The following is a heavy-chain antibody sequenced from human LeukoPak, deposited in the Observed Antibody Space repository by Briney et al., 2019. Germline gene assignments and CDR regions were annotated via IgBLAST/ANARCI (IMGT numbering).Heavy chain of an antibody. CDR2: ISSSSSYI. CDR3: VRPTQKYSQSYMDV. V-gene: IGHV3-21*01. Sequence: PGGSLRLSCAASGFTFSSYSMNWVRQAPGKGLEWVSSISSSSSYIYYADSVKGRFTISRDNAKNTLYLQMNTLRAEDTAVYYCVRPTQKYSQSYMDVWGKGTTVTISS. D-gene: IGHD2/OR15-2a*01. J-gene: IGHJ6*03. CDR1: GFTFSSYS.